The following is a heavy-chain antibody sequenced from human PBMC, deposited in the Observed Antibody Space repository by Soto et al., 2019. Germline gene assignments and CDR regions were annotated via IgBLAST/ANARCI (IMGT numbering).Heavy chain of an antibody. V-gene: IGHV3-30*18. CDR2: ISYDGSNK. CDR3: AKLGSSGYSDY. Sequence: GGSLRLSCAASGFTFSSYGMHWVRQAPGKGLEWVAVISYDGSNKYYADSVKGRFTISRDNSKNTLYLQMNSLRAEDTAVYYCAKLGSSGYSDYWGQGTLVTVSS. D-gene: IGHD3-22*01. CDR1: GFTFSSYG. J-gene: IGHJ4*02.